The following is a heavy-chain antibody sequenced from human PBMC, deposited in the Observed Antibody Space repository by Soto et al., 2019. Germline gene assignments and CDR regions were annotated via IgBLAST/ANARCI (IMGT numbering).Heavy chain of an antibody. V-gene: IGHV5-51*01. J-gene: IGHJ3*02. CDR3: ARHSRSCWRIDSFDI. CDR1: GYSFTSYW. Sequence: GESLKISCKGSGYSFTSYWIGWVRQMPGKGLEGVGIIYPGDSDTRYSPSFQGQVTISADKSISTAYLQWSSLKASDTAMYYCARHSRSCWRIDSFDIWGQGTMVTVSS. D-gene: IGHD2-15*01. CDR2: IYPGDSDT.